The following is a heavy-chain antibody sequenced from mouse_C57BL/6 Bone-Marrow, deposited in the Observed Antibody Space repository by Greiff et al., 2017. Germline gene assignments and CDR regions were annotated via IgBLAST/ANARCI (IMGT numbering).Heavy chain of an antibody. J-gene: IGHJ2*01. Sequence: EVKLMESGPGLVKPSQSLSLTCSVTGYSITSGYYWNWIRQFPGNKLEWMGYISYDGSNNYNPSLKNRISITRDTSKNQFFLKLNSVTTEDTATYYCAREGAYYGRDYWGQGTTLTVSS. CDR1: GYSITSGYY. CDR3: AREGAYYGRDY. V-gene: IGHV3-6*01. D-gene: IGHD1-1*01. CDR2: ISYDGSN.